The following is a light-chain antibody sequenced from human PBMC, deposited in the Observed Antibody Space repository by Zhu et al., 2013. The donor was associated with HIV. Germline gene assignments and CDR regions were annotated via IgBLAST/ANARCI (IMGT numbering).Light chain of an antibody. V-gene: IGKV1-39*01. CDR1: QDINEN. CDR3: QQSYSTPIT. Sequence: DIRMTQSPSSVSASVGDRVTITCQASQDINENLNWYQYKPGKAPKVLIYDASNLETGVPSRFSGSGSGTDFTLTISSLQPEDFATYFCQQSYSTPITFGQGTRLEIK. J-gene: IGKJ5*01. CDR2: DAS.